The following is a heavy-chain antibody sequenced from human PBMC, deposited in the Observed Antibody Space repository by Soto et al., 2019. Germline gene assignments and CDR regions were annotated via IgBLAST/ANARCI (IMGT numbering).Heavy chain of an antibody. V-gene: IGHV2-5*02. CDR1: GCSLSTSGVG. CDR2: IYWDDDK. Sequence: QITLKESGPTLVKPTQTLTLTCTFSGCSLSTSGVGVGWIRQPPGKALEWLALIYWDDDKRYSPSLKSRLTITKDTSKNQVVLTMTNMDPVDTATYYFAHRQVGTYGMDVWGQGTTVTVSS. CDR3: AHRQVGTYGMDV. D-gene: IGHD1-1*01. J-gene: IGHJ6*02.